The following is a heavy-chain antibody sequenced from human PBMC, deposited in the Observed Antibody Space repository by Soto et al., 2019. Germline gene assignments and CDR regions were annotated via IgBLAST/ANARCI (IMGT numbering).Heavy chain of an antibody. J-gene: IGHJ3*02. CDR2: ISGSGGST. CDR1: GFTFSSYV. V-gene: IGHV3-23*01. CDR3: AKAGYDYYDSSGPGGRDAFDI. D-gene: IGHD3-22*01. Sequence: GGSLRLSCAASGFTFSSYVMSWVRQAPGKGLEWVSAISGSGGSTYYADSVKGRFTISRDNSKNTLYLQMNSLRAEDTAVYYCAKAGYDYYDSSGPGGRDAFDIWGQGTMVTVSS.